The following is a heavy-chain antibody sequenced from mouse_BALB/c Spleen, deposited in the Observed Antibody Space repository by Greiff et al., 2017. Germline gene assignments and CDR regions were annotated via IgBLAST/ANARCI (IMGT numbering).Heavy chain of an antibody. V-gene: IGHV5-6-5*01. CDR1: GFTFSSYA. Sequence: EVMLVESGGGLVKPGGSLKLSCAASGFTFSSYAMSWVRQTPEKRLEWVASISSGGSTYYPDSVKGRFTISRDNARNILYQQMSSLRSEDTAMYYCARGVTTVVYYFDYWGQGTTLTVSS. D-gene: IGHD1-1*01. J-gene: IGHJ2*01. CDR3: ARGVTTVVYYFDY. CDR2: ISSGGST.